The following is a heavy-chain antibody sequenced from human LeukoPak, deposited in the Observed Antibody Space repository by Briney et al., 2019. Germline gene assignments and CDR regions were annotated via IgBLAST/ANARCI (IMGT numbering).Heavy chain of an antibody. CDR3: ASRPYDSPGY. CDR1: GFTFSSYA. J-gene: IGHJ4*02. V-gene: IGHV3-23*01. D-gene: IGHD3-22*01. CDR2: ISGTGASR. Sequence: AESLTLSCAASGFTFSSYAMSWVRQAPGKGLEWVSAISGTGASRSYAESVKGRFTISRDNSKNTLYLQMNSLRAEDTAVYYCASRPYDSPGYWGQGTLVTVSS.